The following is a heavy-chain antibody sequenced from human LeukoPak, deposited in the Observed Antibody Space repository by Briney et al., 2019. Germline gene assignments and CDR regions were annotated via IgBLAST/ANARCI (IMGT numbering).Heavy chain of an antibody. D-gene: IGHD2-2*01. CDR3: ARIVPAAIWRVDY. CDR2: IYYSGST. V-gene: IGHV4-59*01. J-gene: IGHJ4*02. CDR1: GGSISSYY. Sequence: ASETLSLTCTASGGSISSYYWSWIRQPPGKGLEWIGYIYYSGSTNYNPSLKSRVTISVDTSKNQFSLKLSSVTAADTAVYYCARIVPAAIWRVDYWGQGTLVTVSS.